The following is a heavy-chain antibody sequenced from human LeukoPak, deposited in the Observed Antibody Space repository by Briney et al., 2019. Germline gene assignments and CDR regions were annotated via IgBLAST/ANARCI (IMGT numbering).Heavy chain of an antibody. J-gene: IGHJ5*02. D-gene: IGHD3-16*01. CDR2: MNPNSGNT. Sequence: VASVKVSCKASGYTFTSYDINWVRQATGQGREWMGWMNPNSGNTGYAQKFQGRVTITRNTSISTAYMELSSLRSEDTAVYYCARDNSVGDVAWWFDPWGQGTLVTVSS. CDR1: GYTFTSYD. V-gene: IGHV1-8*01. CDR3: ARDNSVGDVAWWFDP.